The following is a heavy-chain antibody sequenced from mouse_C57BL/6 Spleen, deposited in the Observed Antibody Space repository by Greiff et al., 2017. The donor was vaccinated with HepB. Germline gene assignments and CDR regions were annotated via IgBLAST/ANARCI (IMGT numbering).Heavy chain of an antibody. J-gene: IGHJ2*01. CDR1: GYTFTSYW. Sequence: QVQLQQPGAELVRPGSSVKLSCKASGYTFTSYWMHWVKQRPIQGLEWIGNIDPSDSETHYNQKFKDKATLTVDKSSSTAYMQLSSLTTEDSAVYYCTRGHYYGSSYPYFDYWGQGTTLTVSS. D-gene: IGHD1-1*01. V-gene: IGHV1-52*01. CDR3: TRGHYYGSSYPYFDY. CDR2: IDPSDSET.